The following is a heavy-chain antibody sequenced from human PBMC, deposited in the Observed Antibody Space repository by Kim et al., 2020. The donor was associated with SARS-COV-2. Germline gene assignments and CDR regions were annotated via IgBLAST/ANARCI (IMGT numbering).Heavy chain of an antibody. V-gene: IGHV1-24*01. CDR2: FDPEDGET. Sequence: ASVKVSCKVSGYTLTELSMHWVRQAPGKGLEWMGGFDPEDGETIYAQKFQGRVTMTEDTSTDTAYMELSSLRSEDTAVYYCATHLTNIVVAPGFFDYWGQGTLVTVSS. CDR1: GYTLTELS. CDR3: ATHLTNIVVAPGFFDY. D-gene: IGHD2-2*01. J-gene: IGHJ4*02.